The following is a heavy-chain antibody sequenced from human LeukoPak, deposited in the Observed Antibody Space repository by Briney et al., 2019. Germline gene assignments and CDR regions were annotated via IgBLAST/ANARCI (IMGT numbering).Heavy chain of an antibody. Sequence: PGGSLRLSCAASGFTFNTYTMNWVRQAPGKGLEWVSSITASSTAIYSADSVKGRFTISRDNAKNFLYLQMNSLRAEDTAVYYCARTYYDILTGYNPYFDYWGQGSRVTVSS. V-gene: IGHV3-21*01. CDR3: ARTYYDILTGYNPYFDY. J-gene: IGHJ4*02. CDR1: GFTFNTYT. D-gene: IGHD3-9*01. CDR2: ITASSTAI.